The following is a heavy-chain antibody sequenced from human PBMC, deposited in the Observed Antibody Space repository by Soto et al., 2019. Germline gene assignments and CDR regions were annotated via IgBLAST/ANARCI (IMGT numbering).Heavy chain of an antibody. J-gene: IGHJ4*02. D-gene: IGHD6-13*01. CDR3: ERVRVAAAGGYFDY. V-gene: IGHV3-23*01. Sequence: EVQLLESGGGLVQPGGSLRLSGAASGFTFTSYALSWFRQPPGKGLGWVSSISSSGAGTYYADSVKGRFTISRDNSKATVFVQMNSLSAEDTAVYYCERVRVAAAGGYFDYWGQGIQVTVSS. CDR2: ISSSGAGT. CDR1: GFTFTSYA.